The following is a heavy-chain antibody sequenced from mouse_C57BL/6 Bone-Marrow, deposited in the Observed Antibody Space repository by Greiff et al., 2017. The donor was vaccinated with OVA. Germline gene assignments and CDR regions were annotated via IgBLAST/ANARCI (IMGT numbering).Heavy chain of an antibody. D-gene: IGHD2-4*01. CDR3: ARSPIYYDYFYWYFDV. J-gene: IGHJ1*03. Sequence: QVQLQQSGAELVRPGTSVKVSCKASGYAFTNYLIEWVKQRPGQGLEWIGVINPGSGGTNYNEKFKGKATLTADKSSSTAYMQLSSLTSEDSAVYFCARSPIYYDYFYWYFDVWGTGTTVTVSS. V-gene: IGHV1-54*01. CDR2: INPGSGGT. CDR1: GYAFTNYL.